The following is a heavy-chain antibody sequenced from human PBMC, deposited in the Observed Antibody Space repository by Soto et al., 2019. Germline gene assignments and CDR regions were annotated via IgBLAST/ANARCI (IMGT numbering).Heavy chain of an antibody. D-gene: IGHD2-21*02. CDR1: GFTFSSYA. Sequence: GGSLRLSCAASGFTFSSYAMHWVRQAPGKGLERVAVISYDGSNKYYADSVKGRFTISRDNSKNTLYLQMNSLRAEDTAVYYCARDMVETTDYYYGMAVWGQGTTVTVSS. J-gene: IGHJ6*02. CDR2: ISYDGSNK. CDR3: ARDMVETTDYYYGMAV. V-gene: IGHV3-30-3*01.